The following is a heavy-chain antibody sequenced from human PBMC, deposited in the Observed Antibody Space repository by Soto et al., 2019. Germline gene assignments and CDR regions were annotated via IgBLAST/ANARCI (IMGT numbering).Heavy chain of an antibody. CDR3: ARDGAWRGFDV. D-gene: IGHD1-26*01. CDR1: LDSISSGAYS. CDR2: ISHSETT. V-gene: IGHV4-30-2*01. Sequence: QLQLQESGSGLVKPSQTLSLTCTVSLDSISSGAYSWSWIRQPPGKDLEWIGYISHSETTSYNPSLESRVTISVDRSNNQFSLRLNSLTAADTAVYYCARDGAWRGFDVWGQGTAVTVSS. J-gene: IGHJ6*02.